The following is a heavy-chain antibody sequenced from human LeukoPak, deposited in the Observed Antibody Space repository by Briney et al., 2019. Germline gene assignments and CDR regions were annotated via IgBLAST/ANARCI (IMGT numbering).Heavy chain of an antibody. CDR2: ITDSGSAI. D-gene: IGHD2/OR15-2a*01. CDR1: GFIFSDYY. J-gene: IGHJ6*02. CDR3: ARDGQSNYFYGMDV. Sequence: PGGSLRLSCAASGFIFSDYYMNWIRQAPGKGLEGVSYITDSGSAIYYADSVKGRFTISRDNTKNSLYLQMNSLRAEDTAVYFCARDGQSNYFYGMDVWAKGPRSPSP. V-gene: IGHV3-11*01.